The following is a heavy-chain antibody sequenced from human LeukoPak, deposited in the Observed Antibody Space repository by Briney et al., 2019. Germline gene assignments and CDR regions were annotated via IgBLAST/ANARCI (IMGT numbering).Heavy chain of an antibody. CDR3: AKAPVTTCSGAYCYPFDY. CDR1: GFTFTHYG. Sequence: GGFLRLSCAASGFTFTHYGMNWVRQAPGKGLEGVSGLTSSGASTYYADSVKGRFTISRDSSKNTLYLQMNSLRAGDAAVYYCAKAPVTTCSGAYCYPFDYWGQGTLVTVSS. V-gene: IGHV3-23*01. J-gene: IGHJ4*02. CDR2: LTSSGAST. D-gene: IGHD2-15*01.